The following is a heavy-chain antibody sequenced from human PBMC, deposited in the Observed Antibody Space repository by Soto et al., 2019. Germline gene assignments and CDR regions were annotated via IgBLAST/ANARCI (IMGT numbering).Heavy chain of an antibody. CDR3: AKAGAYCSSTSCYHDY. CDR2: ISGSGGST. D-gene: IGHD2-2*01. J-gene: IGHJ4*02. CDR1: GFTFSSYA. V-gene: IGHV3-23*01. Sequence: GGSLRLSCAASGFTFSSYAMSWVRQAPGKGLEWVSAISGSGGSTYYADSVKGRFPISRDNSKNTLYPQMNSLRAEDTAVYYCAKAGAYCSSTSCYHDYWGQGTLVTVSS.